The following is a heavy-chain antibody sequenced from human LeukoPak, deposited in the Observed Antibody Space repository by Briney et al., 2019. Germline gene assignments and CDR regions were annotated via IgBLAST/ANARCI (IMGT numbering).Heavy chain of an antibody. J-gene: IGHJ4*02. Sequence: SETLSLTCTVSGGSISSSSYYWGWIRQPPGKGLEWIGSIYYSGSTYYNPSLKSRVAISVDTSKNQLSLKLSSVTAADTAVYYCASARTSSRSWFTFDYWGQGILVTVSS. CDR3: ASARTSSRSWFTFDY. V-gene: IGHV4-39*01. CDR2: IYYSGST. D-gene: IGHD6-13*01. CDR1: GGSISSSSYY.